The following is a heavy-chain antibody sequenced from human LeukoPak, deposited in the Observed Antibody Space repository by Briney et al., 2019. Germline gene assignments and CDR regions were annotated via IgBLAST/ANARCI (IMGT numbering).Heavy chain of an antibody. CDR2: INPNSGAT. V-gene: IGHV1-2*02. CDR3: ARNPPYCTSTSCYNDY. D-gene: IGHD2-2*02. J-gene: IGHJ4*02. Sequence: ASVKVSSKASGYTFSIYYMHWVRQAPGQRLEWMGWINPNSGATSYAQRFQGRVTMTRDTSISTAYMELSGLTSDDTAVYYCARNPPYCTSTSCYNDYWGQGTLVTVSS. CDR1: GYTFSIYY.